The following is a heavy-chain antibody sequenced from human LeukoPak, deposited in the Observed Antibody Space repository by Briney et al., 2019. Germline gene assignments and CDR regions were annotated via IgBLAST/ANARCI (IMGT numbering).Heavy chain of an antibody. D-gene: IGHD5-18*01. V-gene: IGHV3-30-3*01. CDR2: ISYDGSNK. J-gene: IGHJ4*02. Sequence: GGSLRLSCAASGFTFSSYAMHWVRQAPGKGLEWVAVISYDGSNKYYADSVKGRFTISRDNAKNSLYLQMHSLRAEDTAVYYCATNVDTTLGDYWGQGTLVTVSS. CDR3: ATNVDTTLGDY. CDR1: GFTFSSYA.